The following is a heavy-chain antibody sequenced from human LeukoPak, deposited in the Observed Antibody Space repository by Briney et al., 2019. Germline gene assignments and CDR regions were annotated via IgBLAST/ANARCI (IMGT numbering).Heavy chain of an antibody. Sequence: GGSLRLSCAASGFTFSSYSMNWVRQAPGKGLEWVSSISSSSYIYYADSVKGRFTISRDNAKNSLYLQMNSLRAEDTAVYYCARPGDSSGYALGKWGQGTLVTVSS. CDR2: ISSSSYI. V-gene: IGHV3-21*01. D-gene: IGHD3-22*01. CDR1: GFTFSSYS. CDR3: ARPGDSSGYALGK. J-gene: IGHJ4*02.